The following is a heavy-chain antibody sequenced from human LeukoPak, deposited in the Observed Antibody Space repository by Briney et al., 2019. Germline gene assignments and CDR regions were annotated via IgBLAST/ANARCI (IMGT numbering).Heavy chain of an antibody. CDR1: GFTFDDYA. Sequence: GGSLRLSCAASGFTFDDYAMHWVRQAPGKGLEWVSGISWNSGSIGYADSVKGRFTISRDNAKNSLYLQMNSLRAEDTALYYCAKDISPVAVATSPLFDYWGQGTLVTVSS. CDR2: ISWNSGSI. J-gene: IGHJ4*02. D-gene: IGHD6-19*01. V-gene: IGHV3-9*01. CDR3: AKDISPVAVATSPLFDY.